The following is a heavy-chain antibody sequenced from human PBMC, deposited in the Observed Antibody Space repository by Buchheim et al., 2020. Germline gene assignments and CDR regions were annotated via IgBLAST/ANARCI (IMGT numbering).Heavy chain of an antibody. J-gene: IGHJ4*02. CDR1: GFTFSSYW. V-gene: IGHV3-74*01. Sequence: EVQLVESGGGSVQPGGSLRLSCEASGFTFSSYWMHWVRQVPGKELVWVSRTNEHGTITDYADSVKGRFTISRDNAKKTLYLQMNNLRAEDTAVYHCVRDLVGASDYWGQGIL. CDR3: VRDLVGASDY. CDR2: TNEHGTIT.